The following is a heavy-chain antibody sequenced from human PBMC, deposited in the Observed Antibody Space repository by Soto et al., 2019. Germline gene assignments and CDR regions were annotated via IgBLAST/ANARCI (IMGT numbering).Heavy chain of an antibody. CDR2: IYYSGST. D-gene: IGHD3-22*01. J-gene: IGHJ4*02. Sequence: QVQLQESGPGLVKPSETLSLTCTVSGGSVSSGSYYWSWIRQPPGKGLEWIGYIYYSGSTNYNPPLTSRVTISVDTSKNQFSLKLSSVTAADTAVYYCARDAWDYYDSTTHWGQGTLVTVSS. CDR1: GGSVSSGSYY. V-gene: IGHV4-61*01. CDR3: ARDAWDYYDSTTH.